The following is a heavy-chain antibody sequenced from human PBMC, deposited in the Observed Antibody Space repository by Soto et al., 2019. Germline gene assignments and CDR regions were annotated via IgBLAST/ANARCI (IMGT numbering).Heavy chain of an antibody. D-gene: IGHD3-16*01. CDR2: IRPYSGNT. CDR1: GYIFVNYG. V-gene: IGHV1-18*01. Sequence: QVQLVQSGDEVRKPGSSVKVSCKASGYIFVNYGIAWVRQPPGQGLEWMGWIRPYSGNTHYASKVQCRLTMTTDTSTSTDYMDLGSLTSDDTAVYYCARVENYVTPTPQDVWGKGTTVTVSS. CDR3: ARVENYVTPTPQDV. J-gene: IGHJ6*04.